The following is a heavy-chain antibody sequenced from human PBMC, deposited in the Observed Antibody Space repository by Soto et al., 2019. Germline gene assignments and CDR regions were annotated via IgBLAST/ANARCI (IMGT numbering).Heavy chain of an antibody. J-gene: IGHJ6*02. CDR1: GGTFSSYA. Sequence: ASVKVSCKASGGTFSSYASSWVRQAPGQGLEWMGGIIPIFGTANYAQKFQGRVTITADESTSTAYMELSSQRPEDTARYYCAGVFTRDYYGSGSYWSPTYYYGMDVWGQGTALTVSS. CDR3: AGVFTRDYYGSGSYWSPTYYYGMDV. CDR2: IIPIFGTA. D-gene: IGHD3-10*01. V-gene: IGHV1-69*13.